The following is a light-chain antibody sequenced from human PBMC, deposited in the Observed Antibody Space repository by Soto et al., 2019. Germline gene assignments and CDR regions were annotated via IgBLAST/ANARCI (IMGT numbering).Light chain of an antibody. CDR2: GAS. V-gene: IGKV3-15*01. CDR3: QHYDSLPIT. Sequence: EIVMTQSPAILCLSPGERATLSCRASQRVDSSLAWYQQKPGQAPRLLIHGASTRAPGIPARFSGSGSGTEFTLTISRLEPEDFAVFYCQHYDSLPITFGQGTRLEIK. J-gene: IGKJ5*01. CDR1: QRVDSS.